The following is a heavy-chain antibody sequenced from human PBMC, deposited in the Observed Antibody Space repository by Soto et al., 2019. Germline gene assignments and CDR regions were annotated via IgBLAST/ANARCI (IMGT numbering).Heavy chain of an antibody. V-gene: IGHV4-30-2*01. CDR2: IYHSGST. CDR1: GGSISSGGYS. Sequence: SETLSLTCAVSGGSISSGGYSWSWIRQPPGKGLEWIGYIYHSGSTYYNPSLKSRVAISVDRSKNQFSLKLSSVTAADTAVYYCTSGPIAAAGFDYWGQGTLVTVSS. J-gene: IGHJ4*02. D-gene: IGHD6-13*01. CDR3: TSGPIAAAGFDY.